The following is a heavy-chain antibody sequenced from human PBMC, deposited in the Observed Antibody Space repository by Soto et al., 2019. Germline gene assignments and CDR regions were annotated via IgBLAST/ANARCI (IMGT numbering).Heavy chain of an antibody. CDR2: IYYSGST. V-gene: IGHV4-31*03. J-gene: IGHJ3*02. CDR1: GGSISSGGYY. D-gene: IGHD2-2*01. Sequence: QVQLQESGPGLVKPSQTLSLTCTVSGGSISSGGYYWSWIRQHPGKGLEWIGYIYYSGSTYYNPSLKSRVTISVDTSKNQFSLKPSSVTAADTAVYYCARDRCSSTSCYVGHDAFDIWGQGTMVTVSS. CDR3: ARDRCSSTSCYVGHDAFDI.